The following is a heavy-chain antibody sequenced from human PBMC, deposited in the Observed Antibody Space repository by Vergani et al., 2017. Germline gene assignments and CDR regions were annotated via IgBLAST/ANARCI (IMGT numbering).Heavy chain of an antibody. D-gene: IGHD1-26*01. Sequence: EVQLLESGGGLVQPGGSLRLSCTASGFTFSSYAMSWVRQAPGKGLEWVSAISGGGGSTYYADSVKGRFTISRDNSKNTLYLQMNSLRAEDTAVYYCAKSRLSVGATFVFWNWGQGTLVTVSS. V-gene: IGHV3-23*01. CDR1: GFTFSSYA. CDR2: ISGGGGST. J-gene: IGHJ4*02. CDR3: AKSRLSVGATFVFWN.